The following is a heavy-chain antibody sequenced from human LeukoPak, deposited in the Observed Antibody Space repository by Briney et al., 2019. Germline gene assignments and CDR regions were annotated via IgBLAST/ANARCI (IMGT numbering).Heavy chain of an antibody. V-gene: IGHV3-23*01. CDR2: ISGSGGST. CDR1: GFTFSSYA. Sequence: GGSLRLSCAASGFTFSSYAMSWVRQAPGKGLEWVSAISGSGGSTYYADSVKGRFTISRDNAKNSLYLQMNSLRAEDTAVYYCAGEEQWLVLAAFDIWGQGTMVTASS. CDR3: AGEEQWLVLAAFDI. D-gene: IGHD6-19*01. J-gene: IGHJ3*02.